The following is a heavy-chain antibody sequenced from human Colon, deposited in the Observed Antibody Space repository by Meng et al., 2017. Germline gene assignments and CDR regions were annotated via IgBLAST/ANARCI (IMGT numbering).Heavy chain of an antibody. J-gene: IGHJ4*02. CDR1: GASVNVNNFY. Sequence: SETLSLTCTVSGASVNVNNFYWSWIRQPPGKGLEWIGNIYFSGSTQYNPSLKSRVSISIDTSKNQFSLKLSSVTAADTAVYYCVREPGAFDCWGQGTLVTVSS. V-gene: IGHV4-61*01. CDR2: IYFSGST. CDR3: VREPGAFDC.